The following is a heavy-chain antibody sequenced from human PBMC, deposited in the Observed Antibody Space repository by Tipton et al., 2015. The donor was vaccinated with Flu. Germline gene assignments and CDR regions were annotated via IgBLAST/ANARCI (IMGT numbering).Heavy chain of an antibody. Sequence: LRLSCAVYGGSVSGHYWSWIRQPPGKGLEWIGEINHSGRTNYNPSLKSRVTIPVDTSKNQFSLKLSSVNAADTAVYYCARGQGANPWGQGTLVTVSS. CDR1: GGSVSGHY. J-gene: IGHJ5*02. V-gene: IGHV4-34*01. CDR2: INHSGRT. CDR3: ARGQGANP.